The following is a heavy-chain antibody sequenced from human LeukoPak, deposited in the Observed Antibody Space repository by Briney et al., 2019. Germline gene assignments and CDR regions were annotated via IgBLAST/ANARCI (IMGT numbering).Heavy chain of an antibody. D-gene: IGHD3-3*01. Sequence: GRSLRLSCAASGFTFSSYAMHWVRQAPGKGLEWVAVISYDGSNKYYADSVKDRFTISRDNDKNSLYLQMNSLRAGDTAVYYCAREERSSSFDFDYWGQGTRVTVSS. CDR1: GFTFSSYA. CDR3: AREERSSSFDFDY. V-gene: IGHV3-30-3*01. CDR2: ISYDGSNK. J-gene: IGHJ4*02.